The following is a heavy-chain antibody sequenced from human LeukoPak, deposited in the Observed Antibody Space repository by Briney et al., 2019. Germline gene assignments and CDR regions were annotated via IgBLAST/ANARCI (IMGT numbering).Heavy chain of an antibody. V-gene: IGHV3-23*01. D-gene: IGHD2-2*01. J-gene: IGHJ4*02. CDR3: ARGLGYCTSTTCLLPFDY. Sequence: GGSLRLSCAASGFAFNNYAMSWVRQAPGRGLEWVSSIGGSGGSTYYADSVRGRFTMSRDNSKNTLYLQMNSLRAEDTAMYYCARGLGYCTSTTCLLPFDYWGQGTLVTVSS. CDR1: GFAFNNYA. CDR2: IGGSGGST.